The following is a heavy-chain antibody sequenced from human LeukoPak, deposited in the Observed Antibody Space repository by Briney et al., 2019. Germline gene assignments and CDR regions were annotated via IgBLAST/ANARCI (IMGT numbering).Heavy chain of an antibody. V-gene: IGHV3-23*01. J-gene: IGHJ4*02. D-gene: IGHD4-11*01. CDR2: ITSGGGGT. CDR3: AITGVRDFDS. CDR1: GFTFSSST. Sequence: GGSLRLSCAASGFTFSSSTMTWVRQTPGQGLEWVSSITSGGGGTYHADSVKGRFIISRDDSKDTLFLQMNSLRADDTAIYYCAITGVRDFDSWGQGILVTVSS.